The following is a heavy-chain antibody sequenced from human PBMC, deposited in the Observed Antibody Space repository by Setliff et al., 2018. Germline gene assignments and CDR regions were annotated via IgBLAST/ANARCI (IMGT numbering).Heavy chain of an antibody. J-gene: IGHJ2*01. CDR3: ARHHAQYYSDSSGYFYEDWYFDL. CDR2: MYYSGKT. D-gene: IGHD3-22*01. V-gene: IGHV4-39*01. CDR1: GGYIARSYFY. Sequence: PSETLSLTCTVSGGYIARSYFYWGWIRQSPGKGLEWIGTMYYSGKTFYMPSLQSRVTISADTSTNQLSLKLSSVTAADTAVYYCARHHAQYYSDSSGYFYEDWYFDLWGRGTLVTVSS.